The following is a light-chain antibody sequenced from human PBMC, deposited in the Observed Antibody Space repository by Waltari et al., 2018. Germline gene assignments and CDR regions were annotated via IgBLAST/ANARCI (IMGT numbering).Light chain of an antibody. Sequence: DIVLTQSPATLSLSPGERATLSCRTSQSVGTDLAWYQQKPGQAPRLVISDASNRATGIPARFSGSGSGTDFTLTISSLEPEDFAVYHCQQRNKWPRTFGQGTKVEVK. CDR3: QQRNKWPRT. CDR1: QSVGTD. J-gene: IGKJ1*01. CDR2: DAS. V-gene: IGKV3-11*01.